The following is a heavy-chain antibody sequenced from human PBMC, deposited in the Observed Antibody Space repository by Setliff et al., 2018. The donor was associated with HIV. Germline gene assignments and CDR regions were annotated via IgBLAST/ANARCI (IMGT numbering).Heavy chain of an antibody. J-gene: IGHJ4*02. Sequence: ASVKVSCKASGYTFTAFGMNWLRQAPGQGPEWMGWISTYNGNTKYSQKFQGRVTITRDTSASTAYMELSSLRSEDTAVYYCARDRGDRGLVRNYFDYWGQGTLVTVSS. CDR3: ARDRGDRGLVRNYFDY. CDR1: GYTFTAFG. CDR2: ISTYNGNT. D-gene: IGHD6-19*01. V-gene: IGHV1-18*01.